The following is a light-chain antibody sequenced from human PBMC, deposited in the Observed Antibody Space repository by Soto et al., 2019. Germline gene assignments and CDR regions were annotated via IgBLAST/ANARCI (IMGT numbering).Light chain of an antibody. CDR2: KVS. CDR3: MQGTHWPIT. CDR1: QSLVHSDGIAY. V-gene: IGKV2-30*02. Sequence: DVVMTQSPLSMPVTLGQPASIXXRSXQSLVHSDGIAYFSWFQQRPGRSPRXXIYKVSNRDSGVPARFSGSGSGTDFALKISRVEAEDVGVYYCMQGTHWPITFGQGTRLEI. J-gene: IGKJ5*01.